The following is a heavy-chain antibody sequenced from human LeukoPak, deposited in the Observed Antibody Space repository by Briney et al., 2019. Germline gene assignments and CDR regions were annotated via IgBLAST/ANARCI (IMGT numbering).Heavy chain of an antibody. D-gene: IGHD3-10*01. CDR3: ARAPFSGAGSYLHLFDY. V-gene: IGHV3-11*06. CDR2: ISSSSSYT. Sequence: GGSLRLSCAASGFTFSDYYMSWIRQAPGKGLEWVSYISSSSSYTNYADSVKGRFTISRDNAKNSLYLQMNSLRAEDTAVYYCARAPFSGAGSYLHLFDYWGQGTLVTVSS. J-gene: IGHJ4*02. CDR1: GFTFSDYY.